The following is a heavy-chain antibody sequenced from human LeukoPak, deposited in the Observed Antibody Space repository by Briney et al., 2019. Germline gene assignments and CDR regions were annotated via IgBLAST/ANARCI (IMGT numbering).Heavy chain of an antibody. CDR2: INPNSGGT. CDR3: ARGDYSDSRGYHFGGGF. V-gene: IGHV1-2*02. CDR1: GYSFTGYY. D-gene: IGHD3-22*01. J-gene: IGHJ4*02. Sequence: ASVKVSCKASGYSFTGYYIHWVRQAPGQGLEWMGWINPNSGGTNYAQKFQGRVTMTRVTSISTAYMELSRLTSDDTAVYYCARGDYSDSRGYHFGGGFWGQGTLVTVSS.